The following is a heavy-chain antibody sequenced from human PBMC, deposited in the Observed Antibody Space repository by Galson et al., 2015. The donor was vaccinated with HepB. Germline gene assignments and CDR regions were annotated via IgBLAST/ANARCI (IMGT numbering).Heavy chain of an antibody. CDR2: ISAYNGNT. V-gene: IGHV1-18*01. Sequence: SVKVSCKASGYTFTSYGISWVRQAPGQGLEWMGWISAYNGNTNYAQKLQGRVTMTTDTSTSTAYMELRSLRSDDTAVYYCARFFLWAGTTSFDYWGQGTLVTVSS. D-gene: IGHD1-1*01. CDR3: ARFFLWAGTTSFDY. J-gene: IGHJ4*02. CDR1: GYTFTSYG.